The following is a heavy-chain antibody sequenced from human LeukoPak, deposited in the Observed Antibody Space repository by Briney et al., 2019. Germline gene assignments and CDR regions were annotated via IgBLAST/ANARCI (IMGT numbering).Heavy chain of an antibody. CDR3: ARSGSYSGPYVY. CDR1: GGSISSYY. V-gene: IGHV4-4*07. CDR2: IYTTGST. Sequence: SETLSLTGTVSGGSISSYYWSWIRQPAGKGLEWIGRIYTTGSTNYNPSLKSRITMSVDTSKNQFSLKLSSVTAADTAVYYCARSGSYSGPYVYWGQGTLVTVSS. D-gene: IGHD1-26*01. J-gene: IGHJ4*02.